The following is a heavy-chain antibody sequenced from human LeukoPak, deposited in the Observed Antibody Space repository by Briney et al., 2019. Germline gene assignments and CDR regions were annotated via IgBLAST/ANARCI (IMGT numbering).Heavy chain of an antibody. D-gene: IGHD3-16*01. V-gene: IGHV3-48*01. J-gene: IGHJ4*02. CDR3: ASAHGGSHY. CDR1: GFTFSSYE. CDR2: ISSSSSTI. Sequence: TGGSLRLSCAASGFTFSSYEMNWVRQAPGKGLEWVSYISSSSSTIYYADSVKGRFTISRDNTKNSLYLQMNSLRAEDTAVYYCASAHGGSHYWGQGTLVTVSS.